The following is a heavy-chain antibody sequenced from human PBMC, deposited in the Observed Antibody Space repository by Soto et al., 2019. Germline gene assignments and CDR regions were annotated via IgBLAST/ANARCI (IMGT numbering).Heavy chain of an antibody. V-gene: IGHV4-38-2*02. CDR3: VRDFGDLHDFWSGSDY. J-gene: IGHJ4*02. CDR1: GYSINSGYY. CDR2: VFHSGTT. Sequence: PSETLSLTCAVSGYSINSGYYWGWIRQSPGKGLEWIGSVFHSGTTYSTPSLKTRLTISVDTSKNQFSLDLNAVTAADTAVYYCVRDFGDLHDFWSGSDYWGQVIPVTVSS. D-gene: IGHD3-3*01.